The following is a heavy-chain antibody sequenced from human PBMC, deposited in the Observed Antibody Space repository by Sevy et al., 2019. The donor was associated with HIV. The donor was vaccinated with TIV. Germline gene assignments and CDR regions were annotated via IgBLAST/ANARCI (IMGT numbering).Heavy chain of an antibody. Sequence: SETLSLTCTVSGGSIGSYYWSWIRQPPGKGLEWIGYIYYSGSTNYNPSLKSRVTISVDTSKNQFSLKLSSVTAADTAVYYCAREAPLDYYDSSGYFDYWGQGTLVTVSS. J-gene: IGHJ4*02. D-gene: IGHD3-22*01. V-gene: IGHV4-59*01. CDR3: AREAPLDYYDSSGYFDY. CDR1: GGSIGSYY. CDR2: IYYSGST.